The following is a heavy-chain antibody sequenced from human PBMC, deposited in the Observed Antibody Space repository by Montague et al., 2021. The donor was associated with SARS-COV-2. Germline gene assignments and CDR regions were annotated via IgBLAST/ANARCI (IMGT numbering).Heavy chain of an antibody. J-gene: IGHJ4*02. Sequence: SETLSLTCSISGVSITSYYWSWVRQPAGKGLEWIGDIYASGSTNXXPSLKSRVRLSIDNPKNQFSLKLESLTAADTAVYYCVRDGGNWYHFDYWGQGALVTVSS. D-gene: IGHD3-16*01. CDR1: GVSITSYY. V-gene: IGHV4-4*07. CDR2: IYASGST. CDR3: VRDGGNWYHFDY.